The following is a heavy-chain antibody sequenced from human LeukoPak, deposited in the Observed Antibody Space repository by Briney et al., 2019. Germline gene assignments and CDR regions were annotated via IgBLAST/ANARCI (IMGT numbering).Heavy chain of an antibody. J-gene: IGHJ4*02. CDR2: IGTAGDT. D-gene: IGHD6-13*01. CDR1: GYSFSSYD. V-gene: IGHV3-13*01. CDR3: ARGGEQLGEFDC. Sequence: AGGSLRLSCAASGYSFSSYDMHWVRQATGKGLEWVSAIGTAGDTYYQGSVKGRFTISRESAQNSLYLQMNSLRAGDTAVYYCARGGEQLGEFDCWGQGTLVTVSS.